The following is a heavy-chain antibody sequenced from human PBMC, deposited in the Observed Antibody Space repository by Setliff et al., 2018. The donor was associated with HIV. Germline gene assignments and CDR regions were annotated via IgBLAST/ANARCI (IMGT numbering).Heavy chain of an antibody. D-gene: IGHD3-22*01. CDR1: GGSFSGYY. Sequence: SETLSLTCAVYGGSFSGYYWSWIRQPPGKGLEWIGEINHSGSTYYNPSLKSRVTISVDTSKNQFSLKLSSVTAADTAVYYCASLQFTYYYDSSGFGSDPFDIWGQGTMVTVSS. J-gene: IGHJ3*02. CDR3: ASLQFTYYYDSSGFGSDPFDI. CDR2: INHSGST. V-gene: IGHV4-34*01.